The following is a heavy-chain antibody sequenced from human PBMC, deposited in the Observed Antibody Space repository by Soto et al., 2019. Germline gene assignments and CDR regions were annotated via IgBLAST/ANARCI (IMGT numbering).Heavy chain of an antibody. CDR1: GGSISSYY. J-gene: IGHJ4*02. D-gene: IGHD5-18*01. CDR3: ARNVATAMVS. CDR2: IYYSGST. V-gene: IGHV4-59*01. Sequence: QVQLQESGPGLVKPSETLSLTCTVSGGSISSYYWSWIRQPPGKGLEWIGYIYYSGSTNYNPSLKSHVTISVDPSKNQFPLQLSSVTAADKAVYYCARNVATAMVSWGQGTLVTVSS.